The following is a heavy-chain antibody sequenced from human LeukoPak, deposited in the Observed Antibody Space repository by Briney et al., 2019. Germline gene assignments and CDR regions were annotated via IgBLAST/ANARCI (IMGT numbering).Heavy chain of an antibody. CDR1: GYTFTSYY. V-gene: IGHV1-46*01. CDR2: INPSGGST. CDR3: ARARSSWRFDY. Sequence: GASVKVSCKASGYTFTSYYVHWVRQAPGQGLEWMGKINPSGGSTSYAQKFQGRVNMTRDTSPSTVYMELSSLRSEDTAVYYCARARSSWRFDYWGQGTLVTVSS. D-gene: IGHD6-13*01. J-gene: IGHJ4*02.